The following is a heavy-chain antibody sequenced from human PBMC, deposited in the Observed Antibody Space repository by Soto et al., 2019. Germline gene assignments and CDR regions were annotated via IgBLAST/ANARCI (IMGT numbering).Heavy chain of an antibody. CDR1: GFTFSDYY. D-gene: IGHD3-9*01. V-gene: IGHV3-23*01. CDR2: ISGSGGST. CDR3: ANIKGVRYFDWLQGPFDY. J-gene: IGHJ4*02. Sequence: PGGSLRLSCAASGFTFSDYYMSWIRQAPGKGLEWVSAISGSGGSTYYADSVKGRFTISRDNSKNTLYLQMNSLRAEDTAVYYCANIKGVRYFDWLQGPFDYWGQGTLVTVSS.